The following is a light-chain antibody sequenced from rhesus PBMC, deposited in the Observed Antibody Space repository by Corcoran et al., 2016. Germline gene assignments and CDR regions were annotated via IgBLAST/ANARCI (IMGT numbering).Light chain of an antibody. CDR3: QQYNDLLT. CDR2: SAY. CDR1: ENVGSY. Sequence: EIVMTQSPATLSLSPGETATLSCRASENVGSYLAWYQQKPGQVPKLHVHSAYFRATGIPDRFSGIGSRTEFTPTISSLEPEDVGLYHCQQYNDLLTFGGGTKVEIK. J-gene: IGKJ4*01. V-gene: IGKV3-40*03.